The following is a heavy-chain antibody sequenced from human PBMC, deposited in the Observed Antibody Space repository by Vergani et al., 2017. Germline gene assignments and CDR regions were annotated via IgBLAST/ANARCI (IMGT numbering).Heavy chain of an antibody. CDR2: IKQDGSEK. CDR1: GFTFSSYW. J-gene: IGHJ6*03. D-gene: IGHD3-3*01. CDR3: SRDNYDFLSAPELYYYMDV. Sequence: EVQLVESGGGLVQPGGSLRLSCAASGFTFSSYWMSWVRQAPGKGLEWVANIKQDGSEKYYVDSVKGRFTISSANAKNLLFLQMNSLRAEDTAVYYCSRDNYDFLSAPELYYYMDVWGKGAPVTVSS. V-gene: IGHV3-7*01.